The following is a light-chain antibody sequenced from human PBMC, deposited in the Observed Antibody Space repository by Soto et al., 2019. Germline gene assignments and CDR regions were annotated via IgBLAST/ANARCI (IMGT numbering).Light chain of an antibody. CDR2: VNIDGSH. Sequence: QAVVTQSPSTSASLGASVKLTCTLTSGHTTYAITWHQQQPEKGPRYLMRVNIDGSHSKGDGIPDRFSGSSSGAERYLTISNLQSEDEADYYXQTXXXGXXXXFGXGXXXT. V-gene: IGLV4-69*02. CDR3: QTXXXGXXXX. J-gene: IGLJ3*02. CDR1: SGHTTYA.